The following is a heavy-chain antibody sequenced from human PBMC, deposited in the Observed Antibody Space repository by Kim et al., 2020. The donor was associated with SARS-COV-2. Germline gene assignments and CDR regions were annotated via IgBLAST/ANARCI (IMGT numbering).Heavy chain of an antibody. CDR1: GYTFTGYY. J-gene: IGHJ5*02. CDR3: ARDSSWAMVRGDTEPAFDP. D-gene: IGHD3-10*01. V-gene: IGHV1-2*04. CDR2: INPNSGGT. Sequence: ASVKVSCKASGYTFTGYYMHWVRQAPGQGLEWMGWINPNSGGTNYAQKFQGWVTMTRDTSISTAYMELSRLRSDDTAVYYCARDSSWAMVRGDTEPAFDPWGQGTLVTVSS.